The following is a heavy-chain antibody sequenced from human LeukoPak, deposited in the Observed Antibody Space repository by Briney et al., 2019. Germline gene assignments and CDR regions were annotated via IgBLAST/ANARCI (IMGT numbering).Heavy chain of an antibody. CDR1: GFTFSSSG. V-gene: IGHV3-30*02. CDR2: IRYDGSDK. D-gene: IGHD1-1*01. CDR3: AKTRNGAFDV. Sequence: GGSLRLSCAASGFTFSSSGMHWVRQTPGKGLEWVAFIRYDGSDKNYADSVKGRFTISRDNSKNMVYLQINSLRGEDTAVYYCAKTRNGAFDVWGQGTMVTVSS. J-gene: IGHJ3*01.